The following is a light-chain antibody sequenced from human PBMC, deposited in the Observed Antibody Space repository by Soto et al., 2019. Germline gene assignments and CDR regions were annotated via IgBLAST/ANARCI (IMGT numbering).Light chain of an antibody. CDR2: WAS. CDR3: QQYYSTPYT. V-gene: IGKV4-1*01. J-gene: IGKJ2*01. CDR1: QSVLYSSNNKNY. Sequence: DIVMTQSPDSLAVSVGERATINCKSSQSVLYSSNNKNYLAWYQQKPGQPPKLLIYWASTRESGVPDRFSGSGSGTDSTLTISSLQAEDVAVYYCQQYYSTPYTFGQGTKLEIK.